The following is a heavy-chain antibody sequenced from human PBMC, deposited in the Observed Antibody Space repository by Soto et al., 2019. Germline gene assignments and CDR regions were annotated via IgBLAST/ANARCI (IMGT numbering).Heavy chain of an antibody. CDR1: GGSISSGGYY. J-gene: IGHJ3*02. Sequence: SETLSLACTVSGGSISSGGYYWSWIRQHPGKGLEWIGYIYYSGSTYYNPSLKSRVTISVDTSKNQFCVKLRSVTATNTAVYHCASTDDNSGYADIWGQGTMVTVSS. CDR2: IYYSGST. V-gene: IGHV4-31*03. D-gene: IGHD3-22*01. CDR3: ASTDDNSGYADI.